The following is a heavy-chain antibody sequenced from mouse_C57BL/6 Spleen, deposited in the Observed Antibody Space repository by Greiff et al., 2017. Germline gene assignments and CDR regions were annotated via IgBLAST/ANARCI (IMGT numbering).Heavy chain of an antibody. CDR3: ARAYYSNYGARDY. V-gene: IGHV1-69*01. Sequence: QVQLKQPGAELVMPGASVKLSCKASGYTFPSYWMHWVQQRPGQGLEWIGEIDPSDSYPNYNQKFTGKSTLTVDKSSSTAYMQLSSLTSEDSAVYYCARAYYSNYGARDYWGQGTAVTVAS. D-gene: IGHD2-5*01. CDR1: GYTFPSYW. J-gene: IGHJ4*01. CDR2: IDPSDSYP.